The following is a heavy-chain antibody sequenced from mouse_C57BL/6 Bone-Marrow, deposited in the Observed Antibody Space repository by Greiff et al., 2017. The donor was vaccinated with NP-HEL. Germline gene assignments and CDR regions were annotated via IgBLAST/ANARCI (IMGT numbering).Heavy chain of an antibody. CDR3: AIGATVVATDWYSDV. D-gene: IGHD1-1*01. J-gene: IGHJ1*03. CDR2: IHPSDSDT. Sequence: VKLQQPGAELVKPGASVKVSCKASGYTFTSYWMHWVKQRPGQGLEWIGRIHPSDSDTNYNQKFKGKATLTVDKSSSTAYMQLSSLTSEDSAVYYCAIGATVVATDWYSDVWGTGTTVTVSS. CDR1: GYTFTSYW. V-gene: IGHV1-74*01.